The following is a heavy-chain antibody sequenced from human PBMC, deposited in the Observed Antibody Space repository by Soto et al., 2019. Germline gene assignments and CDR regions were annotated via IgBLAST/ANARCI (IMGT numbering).Heavy chain of an antibody. Sequence: ASVKVCFTTSGYTVSNDGITWVRQAPGQPLEWLGWISLYSDGTNYAQKFQGRVSMTTDTSTTTAYMELRSLRSDDTAVYYCARVVPGAEAWFGPWGQGTLVTVSS. D-gene: IGHD2-2*01. CDR1: GYTVSNDG. J-gene: IGHJ5*02. V-gene: IGHV1-18*01. CDR2: ISLYSDGT. CDR3: ARVVPGAEAWFGP.